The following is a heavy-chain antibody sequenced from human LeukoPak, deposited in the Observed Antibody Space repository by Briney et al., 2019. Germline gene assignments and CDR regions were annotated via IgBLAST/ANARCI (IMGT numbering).Heavy chain of an antibody. Sequence: SETLSPTCTVSGGSISSYYWSWIRQPPGKGLEWTGYIYYSGRTNYNPSLKSRVTISVDTSKNQFSLKLSSVTAADTAVYYCAVHPGYSSGWTYFDYWGQGTLVTVSS. CDR2: IYYSGRT. V-gene: IGHV4-59*01. CDR3: AVHPGYSSGWTYFDY. J-gene: IGHJ4*02. D-gene: IGHD6-19*01. CDR1: GGSISSYY.